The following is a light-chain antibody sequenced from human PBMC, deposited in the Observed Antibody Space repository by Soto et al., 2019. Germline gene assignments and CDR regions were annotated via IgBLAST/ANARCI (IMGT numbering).Light chain of an antibody. J-gene: IGLJ1*01. CDR2: EVS. Sequence: LTQPPSASGSPGQSVTISCTGTSSDFGGYNYVSWYQQHPGKAPKLMIYEVSKRPSGVPDRFSGSKSGNTASLTVSGLQAEDEADYYCSSYAGSNNLGVFGTGTKVTVL. CDR1: SSDFGGYNY. V-gene: IGLV2-8*01. CDR3: SSYAGSNNLGV.